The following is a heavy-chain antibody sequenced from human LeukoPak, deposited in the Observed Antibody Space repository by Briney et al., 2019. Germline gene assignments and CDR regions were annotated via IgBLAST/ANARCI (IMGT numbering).Heavy chain of an antibody. CDR2: ISAYNGNT. V-gene: IGHV1-18*01. J-gene: IGHJ4*02. CDR1: GYTFTSYG. CDR3: ARDPNGWFGELPSFDY. D-gene: IGHD3-10*01. Sequence: ASVKVSCKASGYTFTSYGISWVRQAPGQGLEWMGWISAYNGNTNYAQKLQGRVTMTTDTSTSTAYMELRSLRSDDTAVYYCARDPNGWFGELPSFDYWGQGTLVTVSS.